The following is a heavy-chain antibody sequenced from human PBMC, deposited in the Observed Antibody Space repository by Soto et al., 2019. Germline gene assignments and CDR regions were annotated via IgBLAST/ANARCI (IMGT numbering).Heavy chain of an antibody. D-gene: IGHD4-4*01. Sequence: ASVKVSCKASGYTFTSYDINWVRQATGQGLEWMGWMNPNSGNTGYAQKFQGRVTMTRNTSISTAYMELSSLRSEDTAVYYCARGRTTVLGHTRPRYYYYMDVWGKGTTVTVSS. CDR1: GYTFTSYD. CDR2: MNPNSGNT. V-gene: IGHV1-8*01. J-gene: IGHJ6*03. CDR3: ARGRTTVLGHTRPRYYYYMDV.